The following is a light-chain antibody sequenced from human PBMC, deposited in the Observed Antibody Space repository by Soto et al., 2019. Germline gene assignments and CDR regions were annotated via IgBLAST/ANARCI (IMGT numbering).Light chain of an antibody. CDR2: AAS. J-gene: IGKJ2*01. Sequence: AIQLTQSPSSLSASVGDRVTITCRASQAIRDDLAWYQQKPGKAPKPLIYAASNLQSGVPSRFSGSGSGTDFNLIISSLQPEDFATYYCLQDYDYPYTFGQGTKLEIK. CDR3: LQDYDYPYT. CDR1: QAIRDD. V-gene: IGKV1-6*01.